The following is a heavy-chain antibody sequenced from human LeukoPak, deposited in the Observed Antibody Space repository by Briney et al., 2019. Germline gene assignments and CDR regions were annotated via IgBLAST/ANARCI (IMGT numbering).Heavy chain of an antibody. J-gene: IGHJ4*02. Sequence: GGSLRLSCAASGFTFSGSSIHWVRRASGKGLEWVGRIRSKANNYETTYAPSGRGRFAISRDDSKSTAYLQMNGLKTEDTAMYYCTRPNYGDFADDYWGQGTLVTVSS. V-gene: IGHV3-73*01. CDR3: TRPNYGDFADDY. CDR2: IRSKANNYET. D-gene: IGHD4-17*01. CDR1: GFTFSGSS.